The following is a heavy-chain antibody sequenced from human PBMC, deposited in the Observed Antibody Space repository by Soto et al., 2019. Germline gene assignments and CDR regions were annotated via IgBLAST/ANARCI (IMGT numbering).Heavy chain of an antibody. D-gene: IGHD2-2*01. CDR3: ARDDCSSTRCYDYFGMDV. V-gene: IGHV3-30-3*01. CDR1: GFTLSHYA. CDR2: ISYDGSTK. Sequence: QVQLVESGGGVVQPGRSLRLSCVASGFTLSHYALHWVRQAPGKGLEWVAFISYDGSTKYYADSVKGRFTISRDNSENTLFVQMNSLRAEGTAVYYCARDDCSSTRCYDYFGMDVWGQGTTVTVSS. J-gene: IGHJ6*02.